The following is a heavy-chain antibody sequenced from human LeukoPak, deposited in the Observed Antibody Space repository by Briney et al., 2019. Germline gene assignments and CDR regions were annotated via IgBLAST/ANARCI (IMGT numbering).Heavy chain of an antibody. Sequence: KPSETLSLTCAVSGGSVSGYYWTWMRQPPGKGLEWIGDIYYSGSTNYNPSLESRVTISIDTSKNQFSLKLSSVTAADTAVYYCARGLRYYYDSSGYPWYGMHVWGQGTTVTVSS. V-gene: IGHV4-59*02. J-gene: IGHJ6*02. CDR3: ARGLRYYYDSSGYPWYGMHV. CDR1: GGSVSGYY. D-gene: IGHD3-22*01. CDR2: IYYSGST.